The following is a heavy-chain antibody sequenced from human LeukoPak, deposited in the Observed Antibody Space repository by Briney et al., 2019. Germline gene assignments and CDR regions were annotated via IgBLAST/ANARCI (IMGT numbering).Heavy chain of an antibody. CDR1: GGSISSSSYY. Sequence: SETLSLTCTVSGGSISSSSYYWGWIRQPPGKGLEWIGSIYYSGSTYTNPSLKSRTTITVDTSKNQFSLKLSSVTAADTAVYYCASSRGYSYGPPDYWGQGTPVTVSS. CDR2: IYYSGST. D-gene: IGHD5-18*01. V-gene: IGHV4-39*07. J-gene: IGHJ4*02. CDR3: ASSRGYSYGPPDY.